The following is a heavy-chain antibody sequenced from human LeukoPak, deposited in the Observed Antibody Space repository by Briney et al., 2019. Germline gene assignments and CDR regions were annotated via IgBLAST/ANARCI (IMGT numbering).Heavy chain of an antibody. J-gene: IGHJ6*03. D-gene: IGHD3-22*01. CDR1: GGSFSGYY. Sequence: TSETLSLTCAVYGGSFSGYYWSWIRQPPGKGLEWIGGINHSGSTNYNPSLKSRVTISVDTSKNQFSLKLSSVTAADTAVYYCARRLNYYDSSGYYSHYYYYYYMDVWGRGTTVTVSS. V-gene: IGHV4-34*01. CDR3: ARRLNYYDSSGYYSHYYYYYYMDV. CDR2: INHSGST.